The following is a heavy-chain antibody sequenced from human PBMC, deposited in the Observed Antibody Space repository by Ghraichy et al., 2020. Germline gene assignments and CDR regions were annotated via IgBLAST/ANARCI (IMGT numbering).Heavy chain of an antibody. CDR3: ARMGAVRSFDP. D-gene: IGHD3-16*01. CDR1: GGSISSSNW. J-gene: IGHJ5*02. Sequence: LETLSRTCAVSGGSISSSNWWSWVRQPPGKGLEWIGEIYHSGSTNYNPSLKSRVTISVDKSKNQFSLKLSSVTAADTAVYYCARMGAVRSFDPWGQGTLVTVSS. CDR2: IYHSGST. V-gene: IGHV4-4*02.